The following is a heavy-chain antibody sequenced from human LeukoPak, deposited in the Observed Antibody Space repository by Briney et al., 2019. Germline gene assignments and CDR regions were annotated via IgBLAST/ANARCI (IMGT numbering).Heavy chain of an antibody. CDR3: AKDSEIAAAGSYWYFDL. J-gene: IGHJ2*01. Sequence: GGSLRLSCAASGFTFRSYDMHWVRLAPGKGLQWVAVISYDGSNKYHTDSVKGRFTISRDNSKNTLYLQMNSLRAEDTAVYYCAKDSEIAAAGSYWYFDLWGRGTLVTVSS. CDR2: ISYDGSNK. D-gene: IGHD6-13*01. CDR1: GFTFRSYD. V-gene: IGHV3-30*18.